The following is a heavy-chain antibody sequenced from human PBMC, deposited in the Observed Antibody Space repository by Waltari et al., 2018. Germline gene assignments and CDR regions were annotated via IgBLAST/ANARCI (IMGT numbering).Heavy chain of an antibody. V-gene: IGHV4-34*01. CDR2: INHSGST. Sequence: QVQLQQWGAGLLKPSETLSLTCAVYGGSFSGYYWSWIRQPPGKGLEWIGEINHSGSTNYNPSLKSRVTISVDTSKNQFSLKLSSVTAADTAVYYCARGPLREVRGLHYWGQGTLVTVSS. CDR3: ARGPLREVRGLHY. CDR1: GGSFSGYY. J-gene: IGHJ4*02. D-gene: IGHD1-26*01.